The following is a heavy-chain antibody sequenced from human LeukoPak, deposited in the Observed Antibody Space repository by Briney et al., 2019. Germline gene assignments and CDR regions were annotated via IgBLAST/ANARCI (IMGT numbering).Heavy chain of an antibody. Sequence: PSETLSLTCTVSGGSVSSGSYYWSWIRQPPGKGLEWIGYIYYSGSTNYNPSLKSRVTISVDTSKNQFSLKLSSVTAADTAVYYCAREAAAGTLVHWGQGTLVTVSS. V-gene: IGHV4-61*01. D-gene: IGHD6-13*01. CDR1: GGSVSSGSYY. J-gene: IGHJ4*02. CDR2: IYYSGST. CDR3: AREAAAGTLVH.